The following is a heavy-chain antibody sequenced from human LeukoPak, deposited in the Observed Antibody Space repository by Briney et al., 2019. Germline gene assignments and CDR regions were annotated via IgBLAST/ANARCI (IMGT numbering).Heavy chain of an antibody. Sequence: GGSLRLSCAASGFTFSSYAMSWVCQAPGKGLEWVSTISGSGGSTYYADSVKGRFTISRDNSKNTLYLQMNSLRAEDTALYYCASAYYYGSGSYRNAFDIWGQGTMVTVSS. V-gene: IGHV3-23*01. J-gene: IGHJ3*02. CDR3: ASAYYYGSGSYRNAFDI. D-gene: IGHD3-10*01. CDR2: ISGSGGST. CDR1: GFTFSSYA.